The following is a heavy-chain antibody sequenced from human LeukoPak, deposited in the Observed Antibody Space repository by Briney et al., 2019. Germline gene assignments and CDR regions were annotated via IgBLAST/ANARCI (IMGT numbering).Heavy chain of an antibody. Sequence: GASVKVSCKASGYTFTCYYMHWVRQAQGQGLEWMGRINPNSGGTNYAQKFQGRGTMTRDTSISKAYMERSRLRSDDTAGVYCWRMRYPGLGYGSGSYYKGYFDFWGQGTLVTVSS. V-gene: IGHV1-2*06. CDR3: WRMRYPGLGYGSGSYYKGYFDF. CDR2: INPNSGGT. CDR1: GYTFTCYY. J-gene: IGHJ4*02. D-gene: IGHD3-10*01.